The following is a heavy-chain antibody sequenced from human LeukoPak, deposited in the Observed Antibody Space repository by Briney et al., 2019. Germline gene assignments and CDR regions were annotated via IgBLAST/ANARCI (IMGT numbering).Heavy chain of an antibody. J-gene: IGHJ4*02. CDR1: GYTFASYD. V-gene: IGHV1-8*01. D-gene: IGHD2-15*01. CDR2: MNPDSTNT. Sequence: ASVTVSCKASGYTFASYDINWVRQAPGQGLEWMGWMNPDSTNTGYAQKFQGRVTMTRDTSMSTAYMELSSLTSEDTAVYYCARVPSLGFSRGGSCYRFDHWGQGTLVAVSS. CDR3: ARVPSLGFSRGGSCYRFDH.